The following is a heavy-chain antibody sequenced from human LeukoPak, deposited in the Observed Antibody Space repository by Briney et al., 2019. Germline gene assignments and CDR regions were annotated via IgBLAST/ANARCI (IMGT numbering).Heavy chain of an antibody. Sequence: GASVKVSCKAAGYTFTGYYMHWVRRAPGQGLEWMGWINPNSGGTNYAQKFQGRVTMTRDTAISTAYMELSRLRSDDTAVYYCAGEVRGVNRYYYMDVWGKGTTVTISS. CDR3: AGEVRGVNRYYYMDV. CDR2: INPNSGGT. CDR1: GYTFTGYY. V-gene: IGHV1-2*02. J-gene: IGHJ6*03. D-gene: IGHD3-10*01.